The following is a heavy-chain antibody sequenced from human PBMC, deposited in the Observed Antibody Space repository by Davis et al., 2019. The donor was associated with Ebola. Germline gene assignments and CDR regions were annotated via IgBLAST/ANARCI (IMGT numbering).Heavy chain of an antibody. CDR2: IFPGDSDA. CDR3: ARQIGGAVAGFDY. CDR1: GYRFTDYW. J-gene: IGHJ4*02. V-gene: IGHV5-51*01. Sequence: PGGSLRLSCKASGYRFTDYWIGWVRQMPGKGLEWMGIIFPGDSDARYSPSFEGQVTSSADKSISTVYLQWSSLKASDTGIYYCARQIGGAVAGFDYWGQGTLVSVSS. D-gene: IGHD6-19*01.